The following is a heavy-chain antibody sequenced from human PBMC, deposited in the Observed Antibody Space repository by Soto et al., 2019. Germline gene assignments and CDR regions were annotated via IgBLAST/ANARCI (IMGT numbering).Heavy chain of an antibody. Sequence: QVQLVQSGAEVKKPGSSVKVSCKASGGTFSSYAISWVRQAPGQGLEWMGGIIPIFGTANYAQKFQGRVTITADESTSTAYMKLRSLRSEDTAVYDGARDQTPYYDFWSGHKRTFYYYYCGMDVWGQGTTVTVSS. V-gene: IGHV1-69*12. D-gene: IGHD3-3*01. CDR2: IIPIFGTA. CDR3: ARDQTPYYDFWSGHKRTFYYYYCGMDV. J-gene: IGHJ6*02. CDR1: GGTFSSYA.